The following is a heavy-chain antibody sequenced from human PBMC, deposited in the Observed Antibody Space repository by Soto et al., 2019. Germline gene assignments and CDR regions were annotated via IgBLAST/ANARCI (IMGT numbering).Heavy chain of an antibody. CDR1: GGSISSSSYY. J-gene: IGHJ6*01. D-gene: IGHD2-15*01. V-gene: IGHV4-39*01. CDR3: ARHHCSGGSCYDMNYPMDV. CDR2: IYYSGST. Sequence: SETLSLTCTVSGGSISSSSYYWGWIRQPPGKGLEWIGSIYYSGSTYYNPSLKSRVTISVDTSKNQFSLKLSSVTAADTAVYYCARHHCSGGSCYDMNYPMDVWVQGTTVT.